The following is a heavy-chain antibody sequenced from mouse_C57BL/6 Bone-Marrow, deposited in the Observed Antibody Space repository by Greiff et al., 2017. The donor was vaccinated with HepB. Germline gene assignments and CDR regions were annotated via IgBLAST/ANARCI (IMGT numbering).Heavy chain of an antibody. Sequence: VQLQQPGAELVMPGASVKLSCKASGYTFTSYWMHWVKQRPGQGLEWIGEIDPSDSYTNYNQKFKGKSTLTVDKSSSTAYMQLSSLTSEDSAVYYCARSGVTTGDYWGQGTTLTVSS. CDR1: GYTFTSYW. CDR3: ARSGVTTGDY. J-gene: IGHJ2*01. D-gene: IGHD1-1*01. V-gene: IGHV1-69*01. CDR2: IDPSDSYT.